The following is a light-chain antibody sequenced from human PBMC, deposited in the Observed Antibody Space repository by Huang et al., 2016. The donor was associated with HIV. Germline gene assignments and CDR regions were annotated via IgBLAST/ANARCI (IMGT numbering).Light chain of an antibody. CDR3: QQSYGTPFT. V-gene: IGKV1-39*01. CDR2: GAS. CDR1: QTITTY. J-gene: IGKJ2*01. Sequence: DIQMTQSPPSLSASIGDRVTITCRTSQTITTYLNWYRHKPGEAPDLLIHGASTLQNGVPSRFRGGGSGTVFTLTINNLQPEDFGSYYCQQSYGTPFTFGRGTKVDIK.